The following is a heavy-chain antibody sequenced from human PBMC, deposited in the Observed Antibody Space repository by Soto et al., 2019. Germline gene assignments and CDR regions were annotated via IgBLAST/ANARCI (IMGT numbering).Heavy chain of an antibody. CDR2: ISWNSGSA. CDR3: TKDDRDCSTNSCYGSYFYYYGMDV. V-gene: IGHV3-9*01. J-gene: IGHJ6*02. CDR1: GFGFNFYA. Sequence: EVQLVESGGGWAQPAGSLRPSWPASGFGFNFYAMHWVRQAPGKGLDWVSGISWNSGSAAYADSVKGRFTISRDNAKNSLYLQMNGLRAEDTALYYCTKDDRDCSTNSCYGSYFYYYGMDVWGQGTTVTVS. D-gene: IGHD2-2*01.